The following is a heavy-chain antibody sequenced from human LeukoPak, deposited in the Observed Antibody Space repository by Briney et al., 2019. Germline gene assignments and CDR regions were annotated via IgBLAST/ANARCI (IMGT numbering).Heavy chain of an antibody. CDR2: IKQDGSEK. CDR3: ARDPGYSSGWYGDY. CDR1: GFTFSSYG. Sequence: GGSLRLSCAASGFTFSSYGMHWVRQAPGKGLEWVANIKQDGSEKYYVDSVKGRFTISRDNAKNSLYLQMNSLRVEDTAVYYCARDPGYSSGWYGDYWGQGTLVTVSS. D-gene: IGHD6-19*01. V-gene: IGHV3-7*01. J-gene: IGHJ4*02.